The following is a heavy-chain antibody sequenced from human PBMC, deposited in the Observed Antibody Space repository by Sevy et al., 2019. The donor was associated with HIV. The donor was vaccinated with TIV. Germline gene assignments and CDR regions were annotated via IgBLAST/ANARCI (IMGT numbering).Heavy chain of an antibody. Sequence: GESLKISCVVSGLIFSNSAMTWVRQAPGKGLEWVSTVIGNGDSTYYAGSVKGRFTISRDNSKNTVFLQMNSLRAEDTAVYYCERMWDYIGPTYPLDHWGPGTLVTVSS. D-gene: IGHD1-26*01. CDR2: VIGNGDST. CDR1: GLIFSNSA. CDR3: ERMWDYIGPTYPLDH. J-gene: IGHJ4*02. V-gene: IGHV3-23*01.